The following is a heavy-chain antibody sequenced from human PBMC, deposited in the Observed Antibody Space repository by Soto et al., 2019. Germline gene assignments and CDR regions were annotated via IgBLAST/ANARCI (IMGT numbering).Heavy chain of an antibody. V-gene: IGHV1-69*13. D-gene: IGHD6-13*01. Sequence: SVKVSCKASGGTFSSYAISWLRQAPGQGLEWMGGIIPIFGTANYAQKFQGRVTITADESTSTAYMELSSLRSEDTAVYYCARVSSSWYVGYYYYGMDVWGQGTTVTV. CDR2: IIPIFGTA. CDR1: GGTFSSYA. J-gene: IGHJ6*02. CDR3: ARVSSSWYVGYYYYGMDV.